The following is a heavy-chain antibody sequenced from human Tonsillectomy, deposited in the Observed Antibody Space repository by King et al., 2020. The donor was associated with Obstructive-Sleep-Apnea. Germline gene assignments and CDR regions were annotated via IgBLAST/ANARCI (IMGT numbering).Heavy chain of an antibody. J-gene: IGHJ4*02. D-gene: IGHD3-22*01. CDR1: GGTFSSYA. CDR3: ARVNYDSSGYYSNFDY. V-gene: IGHV1-69*09. Sequence: VQLVQSGTEVKKPGSSVKVSCKASGGTFSSYAISWVRQAPGQGLEWMGGIIPILGIANYAQKFQGRVTITADKSTSTAYMELSSLRSEDTAVYYCARVNYDSSGYYSNFDYWGQGTLVTVSS. CDR2: IIPILGIA.